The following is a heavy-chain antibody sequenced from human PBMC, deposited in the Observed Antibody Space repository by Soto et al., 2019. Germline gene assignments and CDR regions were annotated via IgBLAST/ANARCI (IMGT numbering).Heavy chain of an antibody. Sequence: ASVKVSCKASGYTFTGYYMHWVRQAPGQGLEWMGWINPNSGGTNYAQKFQGWVTMTRDTSISTAYMELSRLRSDDTAVYYCARGGNTMIVVVNSAFDIWGQGTMVTVSS. J-gene: IGHJ3*02. CDR1: GYTFTGYY. CDR3: ARGGNTMIVVVNSAFDI. V-gene: IGHV1-2*04. CDR2: INPNSGGT. D-gene: IGHD3-22*01.